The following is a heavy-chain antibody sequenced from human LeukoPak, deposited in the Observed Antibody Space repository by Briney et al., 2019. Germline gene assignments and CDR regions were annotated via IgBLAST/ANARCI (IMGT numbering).Heavy chain of an antibody. CDR3: AKISYGSGSYYPPGY. D-gene: IGHD3-10*01. CDR1: GFTFSSYG. Sequence: GGCLRLSCAASGFTFSSYGMHWVRRAPGKGLGWVAFIRYDGSNKYYADSVKGRFTISRDNSKNTLYLQMNSLRAEDTAVYYCAKISYGSGSYYPPGYWGQGTLVTVSS. V-gene: IGHV3-30*02. CDR2: IRYDGSNK. J-gene: IGHJ4*02.